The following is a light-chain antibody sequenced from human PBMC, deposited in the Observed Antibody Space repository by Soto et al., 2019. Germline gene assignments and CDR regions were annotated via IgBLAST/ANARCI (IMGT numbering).Light chain of an antibody. V-gene: IGLV1-40*01. CDR2: GNT. CDR1: SSNIGAGCE. Sequence: QSVLTQPPSVSGAPGQRVTISCTGCSSNIGAGCEVHWYQHLPGKAPKLLIYGNTNRPSGVPDRLSGSKSGTSASLAITGLQAEDEADYYCQSYDSSLSASYVFGGGTKV. J-gene: IGLJ1*01. CDR3: QSYDSSLSASYV.